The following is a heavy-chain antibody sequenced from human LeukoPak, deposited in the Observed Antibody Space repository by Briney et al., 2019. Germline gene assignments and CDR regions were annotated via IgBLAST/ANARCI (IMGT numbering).Heavy chain of an antibody. J-gene: IGHJ3*02. CDR2: LYDHGAT. V-gene: IGHV3-66*01. Sequence: PGGSLRLSCAASGFTVSSNYMTWVRQAPGKGLEWVSVLYDHGATFYPDSVKGRFTISRDNSKNTLYLHMNNLRAEDTAVYYCARGPYRDDYNLGAFDIWGQGTMVTVSS. CDR1: GFTVSSNY. CDR3: ARGPYRDDYNLGAFDI. D-gene: IGHD5-24*01.